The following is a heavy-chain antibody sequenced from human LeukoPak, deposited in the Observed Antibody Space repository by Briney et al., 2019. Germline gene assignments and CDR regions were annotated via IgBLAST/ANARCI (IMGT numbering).Heavy chain of an antibody. D-gene: IGHD1-14*01. CDR2: ISTSNGDT. J-gene: IGHJ5*02. V-gene: IGHV1-18*01. Sequence: ASVKVFCKASGYTFFSSDITWVRQAPGQGLEWIGRISTSNGDTNYAAKLQGRVTMTTDTSTSTVYMELGSLTFDDTAVYFCARDPYHRLGPPLDLWGQGTLVTVCS. CDR3: ARDPYHRLGPPLDL. CDR1: GYTFFSSD.